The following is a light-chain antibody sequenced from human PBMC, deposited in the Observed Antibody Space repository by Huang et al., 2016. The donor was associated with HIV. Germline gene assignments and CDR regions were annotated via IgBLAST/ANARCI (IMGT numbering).Light chain of an antibody. CDR3: QQYDNWPGT. CDR1: QNISSK. CDR2: GAS. V-gene: IGKV3-15*01. J-gene: IGKJ4*01. Sequence: EIVVMQSPATLSVSPGERAPLSCRASQNISSKLAWYQQKPGQAPRLLIYGASTRATGIPARFSGSESGTEFTLTISSLQSEDFAVYYCQQYDNWPGTFGGGTKVEI.